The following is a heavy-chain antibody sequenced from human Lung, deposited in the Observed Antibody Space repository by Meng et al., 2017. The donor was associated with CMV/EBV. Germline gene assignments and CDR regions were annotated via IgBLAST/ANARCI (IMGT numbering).Heavy chain of an antibody. Sequence: GEXXRISCVASGFTGSANYMRWVRQAPGKGLEWVSVINSGGWTYYADSVKGRFTISRDNSKNTVYLQLNSLRAEDTAMYYCATRRSGGSVPGWAWGMDVWXQGTXVTVSS. V-gene: IGHV3-53*01. CDR1: GFTGSANY. CDR3: ATRRSGGSVPGWAWGMDV. D-gene: IGHD2-2*01. J-gene: IGHJ6*02. CDR2: INSGGWT.